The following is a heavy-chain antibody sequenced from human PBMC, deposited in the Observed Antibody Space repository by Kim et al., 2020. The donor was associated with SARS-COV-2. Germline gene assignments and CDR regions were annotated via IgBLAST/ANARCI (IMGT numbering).Heavy chain of an antibody. V-gene: IGHV3-43*02. CDR2: ISGDGGST. J-gene: IGHJ6*02. CDR3: AKDMDLGYCTNGVCYSYYYGMDV. D-gene: IGHD2-8*01. Sequence: GGSLRLSCAASGFTFDDYAMHWVRQAPGKGLEWVSLISGDGGSTYYADSVKGRFTISRDNSKNSLYLQMNSLRTEDTALYYCAKDMDLGYCTNGVCYSYYYGMDVWGQGTTVTVSS. CDR1: GFTFDDYA.